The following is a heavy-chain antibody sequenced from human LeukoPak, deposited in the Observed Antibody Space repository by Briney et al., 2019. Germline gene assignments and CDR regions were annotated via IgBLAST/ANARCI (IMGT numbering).Heavy chain of an antibody. V-gene: IGHV3-23*01. D-gene: IGHD3-3*01. J-gene: IGHJ6*03. CDR2: ISGSGGST. Sequence: GGSLRLACAASGFTFSNYAMRWVRQAPGKGLEWVSAISGSGGSTYYADSVKGRFTISRDNSKNTLYLQMNSLRAEDTAVYYCAKPPGRFFTSYYYMDVWGKGTTVTVSS. CDR3: AKPPGRFFTSYYYMDV. CDR1: GFTFSNYA.